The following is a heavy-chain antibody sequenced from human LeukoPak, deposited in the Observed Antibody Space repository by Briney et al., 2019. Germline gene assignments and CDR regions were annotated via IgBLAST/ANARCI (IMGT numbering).Heavy chain of an antibody. CDR3: ARAPGNDAFDI. J-gene: IGHJ3*02. V-gene: IGHV1-69*04. CDR1: GGTFSNYA. CDR2: IIPILGVA. Sequence: ASVKVSCKASGGTFSNYAISWVRQAPGQGLEWVGRIIPILGVANYAQKFQGRVSITADKSTGTAYMELSSLRSEDTAVYFCARAPGNDAFDIWGQGTMVTVSS. D-gene: IGHD7-27*01.